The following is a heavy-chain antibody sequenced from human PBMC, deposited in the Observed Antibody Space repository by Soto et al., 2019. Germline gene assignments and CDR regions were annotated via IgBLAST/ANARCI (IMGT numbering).Heavy chain of an antibody. D-gene: IGHD2-21*01. CDR2: IYPGGKT. Sequence: PSETLSLTCAVSGGSISSGHYPWTWIRQPPGKGLEWIGYIYPGGKTYYSSSLKSRVTIALDTSKSLVSLRLTSVTAAATAVYFCARLVGVALSPWGQGTLVTV. J-gene: IGHJ4*02. V-gene: IGHV4-30-2*01. CDR3: ARLVGVALSP. CDR1: GGSISSGHYP.